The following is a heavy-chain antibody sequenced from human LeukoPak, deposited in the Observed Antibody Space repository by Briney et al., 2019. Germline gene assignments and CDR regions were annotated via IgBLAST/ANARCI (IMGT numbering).Heavy chain of an antibody. CDR2: INPNSGGT. Sequence: ASVKVSCKASGYTFTGYYMHWVRQASGQGLEWMGWINPNSGGTNYAQKFQGWVTMTRDTSISTAYMELSRLRSDDTAVYYCARGGRDGYNPIDYWGQGTLVTVSS. V-gene: IGHV1-2*04. CDR3: ARGGRDGYNPIDY. J-gene: IGHJ4*02. D-gene: IGHD5-24*01. CDR1: GYTFTGYY.